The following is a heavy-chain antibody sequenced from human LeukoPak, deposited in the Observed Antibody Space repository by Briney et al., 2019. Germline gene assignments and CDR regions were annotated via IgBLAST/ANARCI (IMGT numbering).Heavy chain of an antibody. CDR1: GYSISSAYY. J-gene: IGHJ4*02. D-gene: IGHD7-27*01. Sequence: SETLSLTSAVSGYSISSAYYWGWIRQPPGKGLEWIGSIYHSGSTYYNPSLKSRVTILVDTSKNQFSLKLSSVAAADTAVYYCARLDWGSGFDYWGQGTLVTVSS. CDR3: ARLDWGSGFDY. CDR2: IYHSGST. V-gene: IGHV4-38-2*01.